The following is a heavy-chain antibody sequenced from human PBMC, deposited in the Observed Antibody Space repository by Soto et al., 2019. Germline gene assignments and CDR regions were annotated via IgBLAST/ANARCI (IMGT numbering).Heavy chain of an antibody. V-gene: IGHV3-74*01. Sequence: GGSLRLSCAAAGFIFKMYWMHWVRQSPGKGLVWISRIYNDGTYSDYADSVRGRFTISRDNVNDTLYLQMNNLRAEDSGLYYCTRGPRPISTGTGAYWGQGTQVTVSS. CDR2: IYNDGTYS. CDR3: TRGPRPISTGTGAY. CDR1: GFIFKMYW. J-gene: IGHJ4*02. D-gene: IGHD3-10*01.